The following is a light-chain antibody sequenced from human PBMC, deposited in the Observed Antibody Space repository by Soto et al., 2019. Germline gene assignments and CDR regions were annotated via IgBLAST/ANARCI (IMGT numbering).Light chain of an antibody. CDR2: DDS. J-gene: IGLJ1*01. Sequence: SYDLTQPPSVSVAPGQTATVTFGGNNVGSKSVHWYQQKPGQAPVLVVYDDSDRPSGIPERFSGSNSGNTATLTISRVEAGDEADYYCQVWDTTSDQGVFGTGTKVTVL. CDR1: NVGSKS. V-gene: IGLV3-21*02. CDR3: QVWDTTSDQGV.